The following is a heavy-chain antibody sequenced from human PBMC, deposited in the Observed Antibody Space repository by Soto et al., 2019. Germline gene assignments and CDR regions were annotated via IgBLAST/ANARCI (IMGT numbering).Heavy chain of an antibody. CDR1: GGSISSYY. CDR3: ARFGYCSSTSCYDWFEP. D-gene: IGHD2-2*01. J-gene: IGHJ5*02. CDR2: IYYSGST. V-gene: IGHV4-59*01. Sequence: SETLSLTCTVSGGSISSYYWSWIRQPPGKGLEWIGYIYYSGSTNYNPSLKSRVTISVDTSKNQFPLKLSSVTAADTAVYYCARFGYCSSTSCYDWFEPWGQGTLVTVSS.